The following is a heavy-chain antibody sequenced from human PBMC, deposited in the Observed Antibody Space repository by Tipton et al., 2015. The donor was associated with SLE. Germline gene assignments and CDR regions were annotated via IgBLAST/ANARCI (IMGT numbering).Heavy chain of an antibody. CDR2: IYTSGST. CDR1: GGSVSSGSYY. Sequence: TLSLTCTVSGGSVSSGSYYWSWIRQPAGKGLEWIGRIYTSGSTNYNPSLKSRVTISVDTSKNQFSLKLSSVTAADTAVYYCARKGNCSGGSCFDYWGQGTLVTVSS. D-gene: IGHD2-15*01. J-gene: IGHJ4*02. V-gene: IGHV4-61*02. CDR3: ARKGNCSGGSCFDY.